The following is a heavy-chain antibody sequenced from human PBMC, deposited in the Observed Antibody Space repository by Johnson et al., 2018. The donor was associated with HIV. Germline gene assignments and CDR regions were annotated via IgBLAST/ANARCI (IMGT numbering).Heavy chain of an antibody. CDR1: GFTVSSNY. V-gene: IGHV3-64*01. J-gene: IGHJ3*02. CDR3: AGGSWYSYGPQDAFDI. CDR2: ISSNGGST. Sequence: EVQLVESGGGVVQPGGSLRLSCAASGFTVSSNYMRWVRQAPGKGLEYVSAISSNGGSTYYANSVKGRFTISRDNSKNTLYLPMGSLRAEDMAVYYCAGGSWYSYGPQDAFDIWGQGTMVTVSS. D-gene: IGHD5-18*01.